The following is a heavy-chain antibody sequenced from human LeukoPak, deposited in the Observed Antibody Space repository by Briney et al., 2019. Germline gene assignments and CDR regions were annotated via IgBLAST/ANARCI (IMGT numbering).Heavy chain of an antibody. J-gene: IGHJ4*02. D-gene: IGHD3-9*01. Sequence: SETLSLTCSVSGDSRNSGLSYWAWIRQPPGKGLEWIGTIYYSGSTGSTFYNPSLKSRVTISVDTSKNQFSLNLSSVTAADTAIYYCARHLYDKTGRPLDSWGQGTLVTVSS. CDR3: ARHLYDKTGRPLDS. CDR1: GDSRNSGLSY. V-gene: IGHV4-39*01. CDR2: IYYSGST.